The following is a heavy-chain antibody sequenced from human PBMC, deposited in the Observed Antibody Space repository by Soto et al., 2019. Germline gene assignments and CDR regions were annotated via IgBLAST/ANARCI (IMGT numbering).Heavy chain of an antibody. J-gene: IGHJ3*02. CDR2: IYPGDSDT. CDR3: AKTMVRFGDAFDI. Sequence: GESLKISCKGSGYSFTSYWIGWVRQMPGKGLEWMGIIYPGDSDTRYSPSFQGHVTISADKSISTAYLQWSSLKASDTVMYYCAKTMVRFGDAFDIWGQGTMVTVSS. V-gene: IGHV5-51*01. D-gene: IGHD3-10*01. CDR1: GYSFTSYW.